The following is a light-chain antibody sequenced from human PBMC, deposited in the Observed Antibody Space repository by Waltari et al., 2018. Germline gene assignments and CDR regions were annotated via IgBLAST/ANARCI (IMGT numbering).Light chain of an antibody. CDR2: GGS. Sequence: IVLTQSPGTLSLSPGERATLSSRASQRVSRSLAWYQQKPGQAPSLLIYGGSTRATGIPERFSGGWSGTDFSLTISRLEPEDFAVYYCQHYVSLPATFGQGTKVEIK. CDR3: QHYVSLPAT. CDR1: QRVSRS. J-gene: IGKJ1*01. V-gene: IGKV3-20*01.